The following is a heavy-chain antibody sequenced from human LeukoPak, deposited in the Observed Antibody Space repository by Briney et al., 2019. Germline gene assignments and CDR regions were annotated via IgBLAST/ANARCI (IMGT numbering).Heavy chain of an antibody. Sequence: PSETLSLTCSVSGDSISIGDYRWSWIRQSPGKGLEWIGYIYYIGTAYYNPSLRSRVALSADTSKNQFSLKLNSVTVADSAVYFCARARGDSPRIYYYMDVWGKGTTVTVSS. D-gene: IGHD3-16*01. CDR1: GDSISIGDYR. CDR2: IYYIGTA. V-gene: IGHV4-30-4*01. J-gene: IGHJ6*03. CDR3: ARARGDSPRIYYYMDV.